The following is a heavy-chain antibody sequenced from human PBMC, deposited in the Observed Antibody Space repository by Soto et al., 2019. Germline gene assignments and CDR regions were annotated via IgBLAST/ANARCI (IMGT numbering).Heavy chain of an antibody. V-gene: IGHV3-33*01. D-gene: IGHD3-3*01. CDR3: ARDGVGEAFDI. CDR2: IWYDGSHQ. J-gene: IGHJ3*02. CDR1: GFTFSSYG. Sequence: QVQLVESGGGVVQPGRSLRLSCAASGFTFSSYGMHWVRQAPGKGLEWVAVIWYDGSHQYYADSVKGRFTISRDNSKNTLYLQMNSLRAEDTAVYYCARDGVGEAFDIWGQGTMVTVSS.